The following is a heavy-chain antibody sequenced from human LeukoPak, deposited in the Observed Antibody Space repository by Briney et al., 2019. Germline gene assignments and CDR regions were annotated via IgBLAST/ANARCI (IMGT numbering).Heavy chain of an antibody. V-gene: IGHV1-8*01. CDR1: GYTFTSYD. Sequence: ASVKVSCKASGYTFTSYDINWVRQATGQGLEWMGWMNPNSANTGYAQKFQGRVTMTRNISISTAYMELTSLRAEDTAVYYCARVDSAEKRDFDYWGQGTLVTVSS. CDR2: MNPNSANT. J-gene: IGHJ4*02. D-gene: IGHD3-22*01. CDR3: ARVDSAEKRDFDY.